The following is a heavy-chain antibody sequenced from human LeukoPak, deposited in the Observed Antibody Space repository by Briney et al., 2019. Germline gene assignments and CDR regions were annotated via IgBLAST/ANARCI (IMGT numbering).Heavy chain of an antibody. J-gene: IGHJ2*01. D-gene: IGHD6-13*01. Sequence: GASVKVSCKTSGYTFTGYYIHWVRQAPGQGLEWMGWIDPNSGGTNYAQKFQGRVTMTRDTSISTAYMELSKLTSADTAVYRCATPSSSSWEGFAPGGRGPRVPVPS. CDR3: ATPSSSSWEGFAP. CDR1: GYTFTGYY. CDR2: IDPNSGGT. V-gene: IGHV1-2*02.